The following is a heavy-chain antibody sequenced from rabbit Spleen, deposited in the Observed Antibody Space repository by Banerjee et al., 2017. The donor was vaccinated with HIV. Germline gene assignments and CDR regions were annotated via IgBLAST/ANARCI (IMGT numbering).Heavy chain of an antibody. V-gene: IGHV1S47*01. D-gene: IGHD1-1*01. J-gene: IGHJ2*01. CDR1: GFDLNTYG. CDR2: IDPVFGAT. Sequence: QEQLKESGGGLVQPGGSLKLSCKASGFDLNTYGVSWVRQAPGKGLEWIGYIDPVFGATYYATWVNGRFTISLDNAQNTVFLQMTSLTAADTATYFCARNYVNAFDPWGQGTLVTVS. CDR3: ARNYVNAFDP.